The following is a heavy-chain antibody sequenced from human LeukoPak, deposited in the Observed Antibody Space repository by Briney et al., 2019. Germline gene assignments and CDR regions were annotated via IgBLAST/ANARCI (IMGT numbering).Heavy chain of an antibody. CDR3: VRHGLGSSWIGFDY. V-gene: IGHV5-51*01. Sequence: GESLKISCKGSGYTYTTYWIGWVRQMPAKVLEWMGIIYPGDSDPRYSPSFQGQVTIYADTSISTAYLQWSSLKASDSAMYYCVRHGLGSSWIGFDYWGQGTLVTVSS. CDR1: GYTYTTYW. D-gene: IGHD6-13*01. CDR2: IYPGDSDP. J-gene: IGHJ4*02.